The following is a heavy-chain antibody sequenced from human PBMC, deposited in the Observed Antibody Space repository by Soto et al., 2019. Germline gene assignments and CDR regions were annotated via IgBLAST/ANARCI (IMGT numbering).Heavy chain of an antibody. CDR1: GSSISSGGYY. V-gene: IGHV4-31*03. CDR3: ARDSGAQGFDY. Sequence: PSETLALTCTVSGSSISSGGYYWSWIRQHPGKGLEWIGYIYYSGSTYYNPSLKSRVTISVDTSKNQFSLKLSSVTAADTAVYYCARDSGAQGFDYWGQGTLVTVSS. CDR2: IYYSGST. J-gene: IGHJ4*02.